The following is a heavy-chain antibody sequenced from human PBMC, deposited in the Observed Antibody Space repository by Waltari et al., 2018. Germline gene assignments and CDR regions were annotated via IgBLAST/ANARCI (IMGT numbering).Heavy chain of an antibody. D-gene: IGHD2-2*01. Sequence: QVQLQESGQGLVKPSGTLSLTCAVSGASISGHYWWSWVRQSPEKGLEWIGQVYHSGKTHYNPSLQSRVTISVDKPKNQFSLNLNSVTAADTAVYYCAGDRAIGLFFDYWGRGTLVTVSS. V-gene: IGHV4-4*02. CDR2: VYHSGKT. J-gene: IGHJ4*02. CDR3: AGDRAIGLFFDY. CDR1: GASISGHYW.